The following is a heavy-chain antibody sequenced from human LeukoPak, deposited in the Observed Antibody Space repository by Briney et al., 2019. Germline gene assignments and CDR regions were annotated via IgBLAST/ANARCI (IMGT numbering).Heavy chain of an antibody. CDR3: AAHSSGNFDY. Sequence: SETLSLTCTVSGGSISSYYWNWIRQPPGKGLEWIGYIYYSGSTNYNPSLKSRVTISVDTSKNQFSLKLSSVTAADTAVYYCAAHSSGNFDYWGQGTLVTVSS. J-gene: IGHJ4*02. CDR1: GGSISSYY. D-gene: IGHD6-19*01. CDR2: IYYSGST. V-gene: IGHV4-59*01.